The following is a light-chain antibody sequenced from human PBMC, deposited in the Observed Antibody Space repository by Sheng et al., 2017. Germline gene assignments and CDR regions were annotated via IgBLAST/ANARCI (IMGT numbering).Light chain of an antibody. CDR3: QQYGSSPIT. CDR1: QSVSNK. J-gene: IGKJ5*01. CDR2: GAS. Sequence: EIVMTQSPATLSVSPGERATLSCRASQSVSNKLAWYQQKPGQAPRLLIYGASTRAAGIPARFSGSGSGTEFTLTISSLQSEDFAVYFCQQYGSSPITFGQGTRLEIK. V-gene: IGKV3-15*01.